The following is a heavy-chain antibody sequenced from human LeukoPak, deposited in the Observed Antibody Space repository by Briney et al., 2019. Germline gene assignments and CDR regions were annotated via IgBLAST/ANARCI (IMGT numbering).Heavy chain of an antibody. D-gene: IGHD4-17*01. CDR1: GGTFSSYA. CDR2: IIPIFGTA. V-gene: IGHV1-69*05. CDR3: ARDFHYGDYGSY. Sequence: GASVKVSCKASGGTFSSYAISWVRHAPGQGLEWMGGIIPIFGTANYAQKFQGRVTITTDESTSTAYMELSSLRSEDTAVYYCARDFHYGDYGSYWGQGTLVTVSS. J-gene: IGHJ4*02.